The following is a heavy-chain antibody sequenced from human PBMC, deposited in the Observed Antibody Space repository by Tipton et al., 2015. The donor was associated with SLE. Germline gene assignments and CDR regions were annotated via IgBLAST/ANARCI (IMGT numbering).Heavy chain of an antibody. Sequence: AGLVKPSETLSLTCAVYGGSLSGYYWSWIRQPPGKGLECIGEINYSGSTNYNPSLKSRATISVDTSKNQFSLKLSSVTAADTAVYYCARKLEGYYGMDVWGQGTTVTVSS. CDR3: ARKLEGYYGMDV. CDR1: GGSLSGYY. D-gene: IGHD3-3*01. V-gene: IGHV4-34*01. J-gene: IGHJ6*02. CDR2: INYSGST.